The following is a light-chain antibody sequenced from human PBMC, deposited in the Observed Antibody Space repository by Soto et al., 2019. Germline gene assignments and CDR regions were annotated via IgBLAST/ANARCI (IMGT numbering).Light chain of an antibody. J-gene: IGLJ1*01. CDR1: SGDVGGYNY. Sequence: QSVLTQPPSASGSPGQSVTISCTGTSGDVGGYNYVSWYQQHPGKAPKLMIYEVSKRPSGVPDRFSGSKSGNTASLTVYGLQAEDEADYYCSSYSGSNNYVFGPGTKV. CDR2: EVS. V-gene: IGLV2-8*01. CDR3: SSYSGSNNYV.